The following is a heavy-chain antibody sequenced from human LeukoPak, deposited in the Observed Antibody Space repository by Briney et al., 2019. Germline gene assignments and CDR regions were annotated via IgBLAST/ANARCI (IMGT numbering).Heavy chain of an antibody. Sequence: PWASVKVSCKASAYTFTGYYMHWVRQAPGQWLEWMGWIYPNSGGTNYAQKFQGRVTMTRDTSISTAYMELSRLRSDDTAVYYCARSEQFPYYMDVWGKGTTVTVSS. CDR3: ARSEQFPYYMDV. CDR1: AYTFTGYY. D-gene: IGHD6-19*01. V-gene: IGHV1-2*02. CDR2: IYPNSGGT. J-gene: IGHJ6*03.